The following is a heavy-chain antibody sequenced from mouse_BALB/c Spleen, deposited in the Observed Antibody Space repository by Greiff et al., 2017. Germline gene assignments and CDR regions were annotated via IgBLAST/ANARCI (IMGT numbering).Heavy chain of an antibody. CDR2: IYPGDGDT. D-gene: IGHD3-2*01. J-gene: IGHJ2*01. CDR3: ARGGQLGLYFDY. V-gene: IGHV1-82*01. Sequence: QVQLQQSGPELVKPGASVKISCKASGYAFSSSWMNWVKQRPGQGLEWIGRIYPGDGDTNYNGKFKGKATLTADKSSSTAYMQLSSLTSVDSAVYFCARGGQLGLYFDYWGQGTTLTVSS. CDR1: GYAFSSSW.